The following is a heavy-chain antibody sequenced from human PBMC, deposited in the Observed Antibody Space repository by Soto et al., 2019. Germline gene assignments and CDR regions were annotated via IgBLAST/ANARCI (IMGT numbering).Heavy chain of an antibody. J-gene: IGHJ4*02. CDR2: INAGNGNT. V-gene: IGHV1-3*05. D-gene: IGHD2-21*02. CDR1: GYTFTSYA. CDR3: ARSIVVVTALVY. Sequence: QVQLVQSGAEEKKPGASVKVSCKASGYTFTSYAMHWVRQAPGQRLEWMGWINAGNGNTKYSQKFQGRVTITRDTSASTAYMELSSLRSEDTAVYSCARSIVVVTALVYWGQGTLVTVSS.